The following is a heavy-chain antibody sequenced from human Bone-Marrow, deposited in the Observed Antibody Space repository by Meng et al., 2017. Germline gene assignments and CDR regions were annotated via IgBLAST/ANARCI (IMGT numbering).Heavy chain of an antibody. D-gene: IGHD6-6*01. CDR1: GFTFSSYS. J-gene: IGHJ4*02. Sequence: GGSLRLSCAASGFTFSSYSMNWVRQAPGKGLEWVSSISSSSSYIYYADSMKGRFTISRDNAMNSLYLQMNSLRAEDTALYYCAMGWGSSRAFDFWGQGTLVTVSS. CDR2: ISSSSSYI. V-gene: IGHV3-21*01. CDR3: AMGWGSSRAFDF.